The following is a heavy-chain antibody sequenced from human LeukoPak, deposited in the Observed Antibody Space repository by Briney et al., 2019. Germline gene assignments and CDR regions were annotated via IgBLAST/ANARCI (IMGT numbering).Heavy chain of an antibody. D-gene: IGHD1-26*01. CDR3: ARDNSVGDTAWWFDP. CDR2: ISAYNGNT. Sequence: ASVKVSCKASGYTFTSYGISWVRQAPGQGLEWMGWISAYNGNTNYAQKFQGRVTMTRDMSTSTDYMELSSLRSEDTAVYYCARDNSVGDTAWWFDPWGQGTLVTVSS. V-gene: IGHV1-18*01. CDR1: GYTFTSYG. J-gene: IGHJ5*02.